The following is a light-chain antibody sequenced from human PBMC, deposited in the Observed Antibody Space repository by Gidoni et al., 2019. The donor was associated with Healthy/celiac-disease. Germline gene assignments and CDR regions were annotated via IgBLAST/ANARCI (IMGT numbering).Light chain of an antibody. CDR2: GNS. J-gene: IGLJ2*01. CDR3: QSYDSSLSGYVL. V-gene: IGLV1-40*01. Sequence: QSVLTQPPSLSGAPGQRVTISCSGSSSNIGAGYDVHWYQQLPGTAPKLLIYGNSNRPSGGPDRFSGSKSGTSASLAITGLQAEDEADYYCQSYDSSLSGYVLFGGGTKLTVL. CDR1: SSNIGAGYD.